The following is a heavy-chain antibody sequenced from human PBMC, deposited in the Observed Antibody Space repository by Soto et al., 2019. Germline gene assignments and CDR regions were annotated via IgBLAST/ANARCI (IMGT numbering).Heavy chain of an antibody. Sequence: QVQLVESGGGVVQPGRSLRLSCAASGFTFSNYAIHWVRQAPGKGPEWVAVISYDGSNKYYEDSVKGRFTISRDNSKNTLYLQMNSLRAEDTAVYYCAKEYSSSWSPIFQHWGQGTLVTVSS. CDR3: AKEYSSSWSPIFQH. J-gene: IGHJ1*01. CDR1: GFTFSNYA. D-gene: IGHD6-13*01. V-gene: IGHV3-30*18. CDR2: ISYDGSNK.